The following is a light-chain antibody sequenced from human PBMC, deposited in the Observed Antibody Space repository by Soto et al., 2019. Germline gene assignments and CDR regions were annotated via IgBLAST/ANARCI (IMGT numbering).Light chain of an antibody. J-gene: IGKJ5*01. CDR2: AAS. CDR3: QRYYSYHPIT. V-gene: IGKV1-8*01. CDR1: QAISSP. Sequence: IWLTPSPDTLSASTGERVTICCRASQAISSPLAWYQQQPGHAHALLLYAASTFQSGIPSRVSVSGSGTDFALTITFLHSEDFASYYCQRYYSYHPITFGQGTRLEIK.